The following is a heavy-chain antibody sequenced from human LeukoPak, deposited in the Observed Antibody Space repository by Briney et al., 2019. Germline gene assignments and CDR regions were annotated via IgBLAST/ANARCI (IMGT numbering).Heavy chain of an antibody. D-gene: IGHD3-22*01. V-gene: IGHV4-34*01. CDR3: ARRRYYDSTGYLD. CDR1: GGSFSGYY. CDR2: IYYRGST. J-gene: IGHJ1*01. Sequence: SETLSLTCAVYGGSFSGYYWSWIRQPPGKGLEWIGDIYYRGSTYYNPSLKSRVSISIDTPNNQFSLTLNSVTAADTALYFCARRRYYDSTGYLDWGQGTLVTVSS.